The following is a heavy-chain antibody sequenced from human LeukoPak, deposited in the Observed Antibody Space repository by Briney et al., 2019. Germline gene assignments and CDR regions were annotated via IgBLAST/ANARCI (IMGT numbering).Heavy chain of an antibody. J-gene: IGHJ4*02. Sequence: HPGRSLLLSCAASGFTFSSYGMHGVRQAPGKGLEWVAVISYDGSKKYYADSVKGRFTISRDNSKNTLYLQMNSLRAEDTAVYYCAKDQWELRAFFDYWGQGTLVTVSS. D-gene: IGHD1-26*01. CDR2: ISYDGSKK. CDR1: GFTFSSYG. V-gene: IGHV3-30*18. CDR3: AKDQWELRAFFDY.